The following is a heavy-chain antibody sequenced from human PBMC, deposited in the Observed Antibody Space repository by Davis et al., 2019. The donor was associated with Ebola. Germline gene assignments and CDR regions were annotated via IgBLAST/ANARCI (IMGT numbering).Heavy chain of an antibody. D-gene: IGHD5-12*01. J-gene: IGHJ4*02. Sequence: GESLKISCAASGFTFSSYGMSWVRQAPGKGLEWVSTISGSGGSTYYADSVKGRFTISRDNSKNTLYLQMNSLRSEDTAVYYCAKPHSQYSGYDRAPFDFWGQGTLVTVSS. CDR2: ISGSGGST. CDR3: AKPHSQYSGYDRAPFDF. V-gene: IGHV3-23*01. CDR1: GFTFSSYG.